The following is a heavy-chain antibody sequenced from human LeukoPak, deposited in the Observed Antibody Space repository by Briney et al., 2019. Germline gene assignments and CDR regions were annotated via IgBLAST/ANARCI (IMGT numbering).Heavy chain of an antibody. CDR2: IYYSGST. CDR1: GGSISSYY. V-gene: IGHV4-59*01. D-gene: IGHD3-22*01. J-gene: IGHJ4*02. Sequence: PSETLSLTCTVSGGSISSYYWSWIRQPPGKGLEWIGYIYYSGSTNYNPSLKSRVTISVDTSKNQFSLKLSSVTAADTAVHYCARETIDSSGYFDYWGQGTLVTVSS. CDR3: ARETIDSSGYFDY.